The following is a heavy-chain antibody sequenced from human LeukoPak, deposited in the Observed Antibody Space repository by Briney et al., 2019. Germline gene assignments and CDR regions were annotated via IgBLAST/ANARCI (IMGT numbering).Heavy chain of an antibody. J-gene: IGHJ4*02. CDR3: ARDFAVAAYFDY. CDR2: ISSSSSYI. V-gene: IGHV3-21*01. Sequence: GGSLLLSCAASGFTFSSYSMNWVRQAPGKGLEWVSSISSSSSYIYYADSVKGRFTISRDNAKNSLYLQMNSLRAEDTAVYYCARDFAVAAYFDYWGQGTLVTVSS. CDR1: GFTFSSYS. D-gene: IGHD6-19*01.